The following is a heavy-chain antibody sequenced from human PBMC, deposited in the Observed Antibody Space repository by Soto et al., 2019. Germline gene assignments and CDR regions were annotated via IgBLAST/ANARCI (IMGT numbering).Heavy chain of an antibody. Sequence: EVQLLESGGGLVQPGGSLRLSCAASGFTFSSYAMSWVRQAPGKGLEWVSAISGSGGSTFYADSVKGRFTISRDTSKNTLLLKMNSLRAEDTAVYYCAKDRGRGYDWFDSWGQGTLVTVSS. CDR1: GFTFSSYA. J-gene: IGHJ5*01. CDR3: AKDRGRGYDWFDS. V-gene: IGHV3-23*01. CDR2: ISGSGGST. D-gene: IGHD5-12*01.